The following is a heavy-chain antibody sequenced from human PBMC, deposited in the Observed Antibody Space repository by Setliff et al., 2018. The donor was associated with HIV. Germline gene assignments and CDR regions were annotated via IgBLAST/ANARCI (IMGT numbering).Heavy chain of an antibody. J-gene: IGHJ4*02. V-gene: IGHV7-4-1*02. D-gene: IGHD1-26*01. CDR2: INTETGNP. CDR3: ARVGSYWSTFDY. CDR1: GYTFSDYD. Sequence: ASVKVSCKTSGYTFSDYDVAWVRQAPGQGLEWMGWINTETGNPMYAQGFRGRFVFSLDTSVSTAYLQITSLKTEDTAMYYCARVGSYWSTFDYWGQGALVTVSS.